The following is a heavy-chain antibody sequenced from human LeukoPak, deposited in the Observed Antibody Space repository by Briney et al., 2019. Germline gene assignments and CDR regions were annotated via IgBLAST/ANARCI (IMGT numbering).Heavy chain of an antibody. D-gene: IGHD2-15*01. J-gene: IGHJ5*02. Sequence: PGGSLRLSCAASGFTFGGSAMHWVRQASGKGLEWVGRIRSKANSYATAYAASVKGRFTISRDDSKNTANLQMNSLKTEDTAGYYCTSAATYNWFDPWGQGTLVTVSS. CDR3: TSAATYNWFDP. CDR1: GFTFGGSA. CDR2: IRSKANSYAT. V-gene: IGHV3-73*01.